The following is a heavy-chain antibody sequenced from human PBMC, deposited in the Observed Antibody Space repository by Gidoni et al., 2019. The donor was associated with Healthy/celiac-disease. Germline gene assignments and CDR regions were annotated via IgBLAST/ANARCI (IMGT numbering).Heavy chain of an antibody. J-gene: IGHJ4*02. V-gene: IGHV3-43*02. CDR2: ISGDGGST. Sequence: EVQLVESGGGVVQPGGSLRLSCAASVFTFDDYAMHWVRQAPGKGLEWVSLISGDGGSTYYADSVKGRFTISRDNSKNSLYLQMNSLRTEDTALYYCAKDAAITIFGVVIKVGYFDYWGQGTLVTVSS. D-gene: IGHD3-3*01. CDR1: VFTFDDYA. CDR3: AKDAAITIFGVVIKVGYFDY.